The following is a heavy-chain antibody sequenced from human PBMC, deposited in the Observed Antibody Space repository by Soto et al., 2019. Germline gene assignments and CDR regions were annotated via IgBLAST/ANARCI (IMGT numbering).Heavy chain of an antibody. CDR1: GYSISSGYY. CDR2: IYHSGST. D-gene: IGHD2-2*02. V-gene: IGHV4-38-2*01. Sequence: SETRSLTCAVSGYSISSGYYWRWIRQPPGKGLEWIGSIYHSGSTYYNPSLKSRCNISVDTSKNQYSLTLNSVTAADTAVYYCARALSARHTRFDPWGQVNLVIVSS. CDR3: ARALSARHTRFDP. J-gene: IGHJ5*02.